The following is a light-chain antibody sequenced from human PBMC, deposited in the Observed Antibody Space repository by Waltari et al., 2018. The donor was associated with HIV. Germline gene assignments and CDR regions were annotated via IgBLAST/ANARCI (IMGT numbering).Light chain of an antibody. CDR2: DVN. CDR1: SSAVGDYQY. CDR3: CSYADDYTWV. J-gene: IGLJ3*02. Sequence: QSALSQPLSVSGSPGRSVTISCTGPSSAVGDYQYFSWYQQHPGKAPKLMIFDVNTRPSGVPDRFSGSKSGNTASLTISGLQAEDEADYYCCSYADDYTWVFGGGTKLTVL. V-gene: IGLV2-11*01.